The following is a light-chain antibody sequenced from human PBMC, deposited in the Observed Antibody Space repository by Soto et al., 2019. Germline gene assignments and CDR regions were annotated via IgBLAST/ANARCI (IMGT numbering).Light chain of an antibody. CDR2: KAS. CDR1: QTISSW. CDR3: QQYDNWPWT. J-gene: IGKJ1*01. Sequence: DIQMTESPSTLSGSVGDRVTITCRASQTISSWFAWYQQKPGKAPKLLIYKASTLKSGVPSRFSGSGSGTEFTLTISSLQPDDFATYYCQQYDNWPWTFGQGTKVDIK. V-gene: IGKV1-5*03.